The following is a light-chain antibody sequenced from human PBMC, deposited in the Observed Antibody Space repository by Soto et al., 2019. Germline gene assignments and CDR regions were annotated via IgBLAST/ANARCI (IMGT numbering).Light chain of an antibody. CDR1: QSLSNNIY. J-gene: IGKJ3*01. CDR3: QQYATSPFT. CDR2: GAS. V-gene: IGKV3-20*01. Sequence: ETVVAQSPSTQRWSGGESTSLWSTSIQSLSNNIYLAWYQQKPGQAPRLLIYGASSRATGIPDRFSCSGTGADFTHVSGRREPEDSPLQYWQQYATSPFTGGRGTKVDI.